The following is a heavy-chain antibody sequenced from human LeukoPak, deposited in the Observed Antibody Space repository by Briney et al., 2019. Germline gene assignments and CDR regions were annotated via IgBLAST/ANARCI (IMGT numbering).Heavy chain of an antibody. CDR3: ARDMAVPAAMTFYYYYYMDV. J-gene: IGHJ6*03. D-gene: IGHD2-2*01. Sequence: PGGSLRLSCAASGLTFSDYSMSWIRQAPGKGLEWVSYISSSGTTIYYAHSVKGRFTISRDNAKNSLYLQMNSLRAEDTAVYYCARDMAVPAAMTFYYYYYMDVWGKGTTVTVSS. CDR2: ISSSGTTI. CDR1: GLTFSDYS. V-gene: IGHV3-11*04.